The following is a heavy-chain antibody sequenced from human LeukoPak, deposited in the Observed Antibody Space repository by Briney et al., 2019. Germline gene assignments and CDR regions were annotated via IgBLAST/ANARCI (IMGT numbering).Heavy chain of an antibody. V-gene: IGHV3-48*03. Sequence: SGGSPRLSCAGSGFSFSSFEMNWVREAPGKGVEWVSHISSSGGTKYYADSVKGRFTVSRDNAKNSLSLQMNSLRVEDTAVYYCARTYVWGSYRRIDYWGQGTLVTISS. CDR3: ARTYVWGSYRRIDY. CDR1: GFSFSSFE. CDR2: ISSSGGTK. J-gene: IGHJ4*02. D-gene: IGHD3-16*02.